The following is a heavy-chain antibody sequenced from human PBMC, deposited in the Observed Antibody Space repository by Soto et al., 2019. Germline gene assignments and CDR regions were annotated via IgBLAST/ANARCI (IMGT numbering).Heavy chain of an antibody. CDR1: GYNFSEYY. J-gene: IGHJ4*02. CDR2: INPNSGGT. V-gene: IGHV1-2*02. Sequence: VASVKVSCKASGYNFSEYYIHWVRQAPGQGLEWMGWINPNSGGTKYAPKFQGGVTMTRDTSITTAYMELSRLRSGDTAVYYCAREPATAKPEGVDFWGQGTLVTVS. D-gene: IGHD1-1*01. CDR3: AREPATAKPEGVDF.